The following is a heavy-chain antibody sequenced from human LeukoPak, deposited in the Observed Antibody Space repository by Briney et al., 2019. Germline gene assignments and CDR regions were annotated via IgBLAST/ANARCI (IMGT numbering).Heavy chain of an antibody. D-gene: IGHD6-13*01. CDR2: IRYDGSNK. Sequence: GGSLRLSCAASGFTFSSYAMHWVRQAPGKGLEWVAFIRYDGSNKYYADSVKGRFTISRDNSKNTLYLQMNSLRAEDTAVYYCAKDHLAAAGSYYFDYWGQGTLVTVSS. V-gene: IGHV3-30*02. J-gene: IGHJ4*02. CDR1: GFTFSSYA. CDR3: AKDHLAAAGSYYFDY.